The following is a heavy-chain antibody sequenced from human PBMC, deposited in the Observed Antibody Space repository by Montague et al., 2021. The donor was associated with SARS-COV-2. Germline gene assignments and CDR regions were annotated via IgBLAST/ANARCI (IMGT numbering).Heavy chain of an antibody. Sequence: SETLSLTCLVSGVSITSASYYWGWIRQAPGKELEWMGGVYFSGSTRHNPSLKSRVPISLDSSKNQLSLMLMWVTAAGTAVYYCARTPPGGCNGGVGYWGPGMRVVVSS. CDR1: GVSITSASYY. CDR3: ARTPPGGCNGGVGY. CDR2: VYFSGST. J-gene: IGHJ4*02. D-gene: IGHD3-16*01. V-gene: IGHV4-39*07.